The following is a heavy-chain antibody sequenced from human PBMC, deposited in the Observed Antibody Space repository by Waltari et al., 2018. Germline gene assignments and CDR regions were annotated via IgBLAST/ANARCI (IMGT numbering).Heavy chain of an antibody. CDR1: GFTFSSYE. D-gene: IGHD1-26*01. J-gene: IGHJ4*02. V-gene: IGHV3-48*03. Sequence: EVQLVESGGGLVQPGGSLRLSCAASGFTFSSYEMNWVCQAPGKGLEWVSYISSSGSTIYYADSVKGRFTISRDNAKNSLYLQMNSLRAEDTAVYYCARDVGSYYPFDYWGQGTLVTVSS. CDR3: ARDVGSYYPFDY. CDR2: ISSSGSTI.